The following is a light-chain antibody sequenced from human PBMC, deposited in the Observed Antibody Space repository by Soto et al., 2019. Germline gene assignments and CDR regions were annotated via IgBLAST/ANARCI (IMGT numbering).Light chain of an antibody. CDR3: SSYAVSYTL. CDR2: DVT. Sequence: QSALTQPRSVSGSPGQSVTISCTGTSSDVGAYDYVSWYQQHPGKAPKLLIYDVTQRPSGVPDRFSGSKSGNTASLTISGLQAEDEADYYCSSYAVSYTLFGGGTKLTVL. V-gene: IGLV2-11*01. CDR1: SSDVGAYDY. J-gene: IGLJ2*01.